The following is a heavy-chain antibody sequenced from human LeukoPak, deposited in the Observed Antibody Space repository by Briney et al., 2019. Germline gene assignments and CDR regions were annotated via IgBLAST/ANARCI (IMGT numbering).Heavy chain of an antibody. J-gene: IGHJ5*02. CDR2: IIPIFGTA. V-gene: IGHV1-69*13. Sequence: EASVKVSCTASGGTFSNYAISWVRQAPGQGLEWMGGIIPIFGTANYAQKFQGRVTITADESTSTAYMELSSLRSEDTAVYYCARDCNPLKLSSTSCYAGWFDPWGQGTLVTVSS. CDR3: ARDCNPLKLSSTSCYAGWFDP. CDR1: GGTFSNYA. D-gene: IGHD2-2*01.